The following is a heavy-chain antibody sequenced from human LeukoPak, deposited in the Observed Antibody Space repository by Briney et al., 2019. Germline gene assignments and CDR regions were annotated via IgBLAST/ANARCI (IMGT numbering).Heavy chain of an antibody. V-gene: IGHV1-46*01. J-gene: IGHJ4*02. CDR3: ARGRGVHDSHTYDYFDY. CDR1: GYTFTYYY. Sequence: ASVKVSCKASGYTFTYYYMHWVRQAPGQGLEWMGIINPAGGSTTYAQKFQGSRLTLTRDTSTSTVYMELSSLRSEDTAVYYCARGRGVHDSHTYDYFDYWGQGSLVTVSS. D-gene: IGHD3-22*01. CDR2: INPAGGST.